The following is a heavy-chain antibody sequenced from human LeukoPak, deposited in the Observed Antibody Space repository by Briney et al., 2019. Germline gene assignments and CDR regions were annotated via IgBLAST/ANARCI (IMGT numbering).Heavy chain of an antibody. CDR1: GGSISSGSYY. CDR2: IYTSGST. J-gene: IGHJ4*02. V-gene: IGHV4-61*02. D-gene: IGHD2-15*01. CDR3: ASWVLSGYFDY. Sequence: RSSETLSLTCTVSGGSISSGSYYWSWIRQPAGKGLEWIGRIYTSGSTNYSPSLKSRVTISVDTSKNQFSLKLSSVTAADTAVYYCASWVLSGYFDYWGQGTLVTVSS.